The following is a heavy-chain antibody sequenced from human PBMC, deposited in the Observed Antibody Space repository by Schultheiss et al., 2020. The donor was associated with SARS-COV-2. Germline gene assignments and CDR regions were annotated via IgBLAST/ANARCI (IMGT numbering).Heavy chain of an antibody. V-gene: IGHV3-33*03. CDR3: AGNVVVPAETAGMDV. J-gene: IGHJ6*02. D-gene: IGHD2-2*01. Sequence: GGSLRLSCAASGFTFSSYGMHWVRQAPGKGLEWVAVIWYDGSNRYYADSVKGRFTISRDNAKNSLYLQMNSLRADDTAVYYCAGNVVVPAETAGMDVWGQGTTVTVSS. CDR1: GFTFSSYG. CDR2: IWYDGSNR.